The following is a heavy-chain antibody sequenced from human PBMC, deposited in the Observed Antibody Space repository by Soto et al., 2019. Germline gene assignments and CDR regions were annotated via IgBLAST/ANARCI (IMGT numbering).Heavy chain of an antibody. CDR1: GFTFSNAW. D-gene: IGHD3-22*01. J-gene: IGHJ4*01. Sequence: PGGSLRLSCAASGFTFSNAWINWVRQAPGKGLKWVGRIKSKTDGGTTDYAEPVKGRFAISRDDSNNMVYLQTNSLKIEYTAVYYCTTDSYSTIIIVRFDYWGHGTLVTVSS. V-gene: IGHV3-15*07. CDR3: TTDSYSTIIIVRFDY. CDR2: IKSKTDGGTT.